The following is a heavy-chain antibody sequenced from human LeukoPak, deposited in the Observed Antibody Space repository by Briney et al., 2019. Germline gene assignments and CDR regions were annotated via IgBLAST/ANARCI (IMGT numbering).Heavy chain of an antibody. J-gene: IGHJ4*02. CDR2: INPSGGST. D-gene: IGHD3-22*01. CDR1: GYTFTKYF. Sequence: ASVKVSCKASGYTFTKYFLYWVRQAPGQGLEWMGIINPSGGSTSYAQKFQGRVTMTRDTSTSMVYMELRSLRSEDTAVYYCARGYYYESSADYPGGDYWGQGTLVTVSS. V-gene: IGHV1-46*01. CDR3: ARGYYYESSADYPGGDY.